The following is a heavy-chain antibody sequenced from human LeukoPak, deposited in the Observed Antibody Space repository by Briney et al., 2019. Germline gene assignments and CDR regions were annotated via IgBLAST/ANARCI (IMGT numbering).Heavy chain of an antibody. V-gene: IGHV4-4*07. D-gene: IGHD3-3*01. CDR3: ARDIIDFWSGLNWFDP. CDR2: IYTSGST. J-gene: IGHJ5*02. Sequence: SETLSLTCTVSGGSISSYYWSWIRQPAGKGLEWIGRIYTSGSTNYNPSLKSRVTISVDTSKNQFSLKLSSVTAADTAVYYCARDIIDFWSGLNWFDPWGQGTLVTVSS. CDR1: GGSISSYY.